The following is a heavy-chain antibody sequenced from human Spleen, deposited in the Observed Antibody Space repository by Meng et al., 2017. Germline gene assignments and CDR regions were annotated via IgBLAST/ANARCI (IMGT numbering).Heavy chain of an antibody. D-gene: IGHD2-21*02. Sequence: ESLKISCKGSGYTFSTYWIGWVRQMPGKGPEWMGIINPRDSDTRYSPSFQGQVTISADKSISTTYLQWSSLKASDTAMYYCARGPETYCGGDCYAANDYWGQGTLVTVSS. CDR1: GYTFSTYW. V-gene: IGHV5-51*01. J-gene: IGHJ4*02. CDR3: ARGPETYCGGDCYAANDY. CDR2: INPRDSDT.